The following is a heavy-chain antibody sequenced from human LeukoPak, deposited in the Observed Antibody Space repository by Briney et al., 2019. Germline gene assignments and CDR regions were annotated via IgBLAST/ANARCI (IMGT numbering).Heavy chain of an antibody. CDR3: ARDLYYYDSSSALDY. Sequence: PGGSLRLSCAASGFTFSSYGMSWVRQAPGKGLEWVSAISGSGGSTYYADSVKGRFTISRDNSKNTLYLQMNSLRAEDTAVYYCARDLYYYDSSSALDYWGQGTLVTVSS. CDR1: GFTFSSYG. J-gene: IGHJ4*02. V-gene: IGHV3-23*01. D-gene: IGHD3-22*01. CDR2: ISGSGGST.